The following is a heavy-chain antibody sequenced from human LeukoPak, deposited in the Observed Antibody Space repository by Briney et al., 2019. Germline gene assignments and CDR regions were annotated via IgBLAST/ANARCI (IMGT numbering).Heavy chain of an antibody. CDR2: ISAYSGNT. D-gene: IGHD6-6*01. V-gene: IGHV1-18*01. J-gene: IGHJ4*02. CDR1: GYTFTSYG. Sequence: GASVKVSCKASGYTFTSYGISWVRQAPGQGLEWMGWISAYSGNTNYAQKLQGRVTMTTDTSTSTAYMELRSLRSDDTAIYFCARSSSIPPPYYLDYWGQGTLVTVSS. CDR3: ARSSSIPPPYYLDY.